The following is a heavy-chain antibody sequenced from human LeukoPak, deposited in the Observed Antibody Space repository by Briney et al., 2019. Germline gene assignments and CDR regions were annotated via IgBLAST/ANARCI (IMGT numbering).Heavy chain of an antibody. Sequence: GGSLRLSCAASGFTFSSYAMSWVRQAPGEGLEWVSAISARGVYTDSADSVKGRFTISRDDSKNTLYLQMHSLRAEDTAVYYCARRAGAYSHPYDYWGQGTLVTVSS. CDR1: GFTFSSYA. V-gene: IGHV3-23*01. CDR2: ISARGVYT. J-gene: IGHJ4*02. CDR3: ARRAGAYSHPYDY. D-gene: IGHD4/OR15-4a*01.